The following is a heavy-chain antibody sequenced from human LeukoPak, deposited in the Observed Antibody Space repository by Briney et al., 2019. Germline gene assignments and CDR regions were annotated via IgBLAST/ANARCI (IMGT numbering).Heavy chain of an antibody. D-gene: IGHD1-1*01. CDR3: ARNWYFDY. J-gene: IGHJ4*02. CDR2: IYTIGST. CDR1: GGAITTFY. V-gene: IGHV4-4*07. Sequence: MASQTLSLTFTVSGGAITTFYWSWIRQPPGKGLKWSGRIYTIGSTTYNPSLKSLMTLSLDTSLNQFPLKLSAVTTSHTAVYYCARNWYFDYWGQGALVSVSS.